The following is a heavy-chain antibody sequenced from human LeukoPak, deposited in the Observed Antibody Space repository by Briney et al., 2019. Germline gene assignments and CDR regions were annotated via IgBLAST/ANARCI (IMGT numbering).Heavy chain of an antibody. CDR2: MNPNSGNT. CDR3: ARATDTAMVTP. Sequence: GASVKVSCKASGYTLTSYDINWVRQATGQGLEWMGWMNPNSGNTGYAQKFQGRVTMTRNTSISTAYMELSSLRSEDTAVHYCARATDTAMVTPWGQGTLVTVSS. CDR1: GYTLTSYD. V-gene: IGHV1-8*01. J-gene: IGHJ5*02. D-gene: IGHD5-18*01.